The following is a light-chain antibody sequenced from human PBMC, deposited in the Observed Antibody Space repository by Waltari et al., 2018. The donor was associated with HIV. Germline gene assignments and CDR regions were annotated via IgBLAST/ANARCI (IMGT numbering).Light chain of an antibody. Sequence: ELTQPPSVSVSPGQTARITCSGDAFVKQYTYWYQQKPGQAPVVVIYKDTERPSGIPERFSGSSSGTTVTLTISGAQVEDEAHYYCYSAADNDLRVFGGGTKLTVL. CDR3: YSAADNDLRV. CDR1: AFVKQY. J-gene: IGLJ3*02. V-gene: IGLV3-27*01. CDR2: KDT.